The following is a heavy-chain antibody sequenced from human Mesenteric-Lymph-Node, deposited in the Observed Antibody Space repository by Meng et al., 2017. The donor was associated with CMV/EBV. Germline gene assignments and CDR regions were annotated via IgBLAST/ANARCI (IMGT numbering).Heavy chain of an antibody. V-gene: IGHV3-7*01. CDR2: IKQDGSET. J-gene: IGHJ6*02. CDR1: GFTFSSNW. CDR3: ARNWNDDYYGMDL. D-gene: IGHD1-1*01. Sequence: GESLKISCAAFGFTFSSNWMSWVRQAPGKGLEWVANIKQDGSETYYVDSVKGRFTISRDNAKNSLYLQMNSLRAEDTAVYYCARNWNDDYYGMDLWGQGTTVTVSS.